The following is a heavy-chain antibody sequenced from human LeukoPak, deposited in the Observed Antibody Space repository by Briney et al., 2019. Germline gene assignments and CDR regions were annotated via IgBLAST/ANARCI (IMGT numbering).Heavy chain of an antibody. CDR1: GFTFSSYS. CDR3: ARDHGRYYFDY. V-gene: IGHV3-21*01. CDR2: ISSSSSYI. Sequence: GGSLRLSCAASGFTFSSYSMNWVRQAPGKGLEWVSSISSSSSYIYYADSVKGRFTISRDNSKNTLYLQMNSLRAEDTAVYYCARDHGRYYFDYWGQGTLVTVSS. J-gene: IGHJ4*02.